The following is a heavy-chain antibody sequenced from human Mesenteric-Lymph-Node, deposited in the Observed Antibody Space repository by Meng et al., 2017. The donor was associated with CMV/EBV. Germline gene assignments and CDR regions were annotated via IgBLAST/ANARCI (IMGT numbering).Heavy chain of an antibody. V-gene: IGHV3-30-3*01. CDR1: GFTFSSYA. D-gene: IGHD6-19*01. CDR3: ARAGWYDYYYYGMDV. J-gene: IGHJ6*02. CDR2: ISYDGSNK. Sequence: GGSLRLSCAASGFTFSSYAMHWVRQAPGKGLEWVAVISYDGSNKYYADSVKGRFTISRDNSKNTLYLQMNSLRAEDTAVYYCARAGWYDYYYYGMDVWGQGTTVTVSS.